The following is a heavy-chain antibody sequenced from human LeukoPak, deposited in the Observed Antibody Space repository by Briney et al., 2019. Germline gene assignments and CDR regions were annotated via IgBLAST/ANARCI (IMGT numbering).Heavy chain of an antibody. J-gene: IGHJ4*02. CDR1: GFTFSSYA. D-gene: IGHD6-13*01. CDR2: ISGSGGST. Sequence: GGSLRLSCAASGFTFSSYAMSWVRQAPGKGLEWVSAISGSGGSTYYADSVKGRFTISRDNSKNTLYLQMNSLRAEGTAVYYCAKDLVGRSSSPTARDYWGQGTLVTVSS. CDR3: AKDLVGRSSSPTARDY. V-gene: IGHV3-23*01.